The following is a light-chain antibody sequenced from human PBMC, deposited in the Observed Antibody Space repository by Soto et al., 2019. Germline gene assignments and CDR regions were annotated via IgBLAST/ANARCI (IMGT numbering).Light chain of an antibody. J-gene: IGLJ2*01. CDR1: SSDSGSYNY. CDR3: RSCTSSSTI. CDR2: DVS. V-gene: IGLV2-14*03. Sequence: QSGLTQRASVSGSPGQSITISCTGTSSDSGSYNYVSWYQHHPGRAPQLLIYDVSYRPSGISNRFSGSKSGNTASLTISGLQAEDEADYYCRSCTSSSTIFGGGTKLTVL.